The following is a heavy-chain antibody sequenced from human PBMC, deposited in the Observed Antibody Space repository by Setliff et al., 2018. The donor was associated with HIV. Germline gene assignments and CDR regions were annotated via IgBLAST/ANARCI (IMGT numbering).Heavy chain of an antibody. CDR1: GFTFSSYE. D-gene: IGHD2-2*03. CDR2: ISYDGSDK. J-gene: IGHJ4*02. Sequence: GGSLRLSCAASGFTFSSYEMHWVRQAPGKGLEWVAVISYDGSDKYYVDAVKGRFTISRDNSKNRLHLQMNSLRAEDTAVYHCARHLGYCSTTNSCWGQGTPVTVSS. CDR3: ARHLGYCSTTNSC. V-gene: IGHV3-30*07.